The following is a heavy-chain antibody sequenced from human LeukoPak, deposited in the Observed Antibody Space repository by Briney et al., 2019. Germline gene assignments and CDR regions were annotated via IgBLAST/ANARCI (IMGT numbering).Heavy chain of an antibody. CDR3: AREDIVATGPRLDI. CDR1: GGSISSSNW. CDR2: IYHSGST. V-gene: IGHV4-4*02. D-gene: IGHD5-12*01. Sequence: PSETLSLTCAVSGGSISSSNWWSWVRQPPGKGLEWIGEIYHSGSTNYNPSLKSRVTISVDKSKNQFSLKLSSVTAADTAVYYCAREDIVATGPRLDIWGQGTMVTVSS. J-gene: IGHJ3*02.